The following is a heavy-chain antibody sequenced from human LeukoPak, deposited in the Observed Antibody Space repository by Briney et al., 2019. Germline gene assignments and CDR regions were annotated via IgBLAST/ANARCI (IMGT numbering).Heavy chain of an antibody. CDR3: ASEERRAAKYVFGP. D-gene: IGHD6-13*01. CDR1: GGTFTSYG. CDR2: IIPNRGIA. Sequence: GASVKVSCKASGGTFTSYGVPWVRQAPGQGLEWMGRIIPNRGIANYAQKFQGRVTITADKSASTAYMELSRLRSEDTAVYYCASEERRAAKYVFGPWGQGTLVTVSS. J-gene: IGHJ5*02. V-gene: IGHV1-69*04.